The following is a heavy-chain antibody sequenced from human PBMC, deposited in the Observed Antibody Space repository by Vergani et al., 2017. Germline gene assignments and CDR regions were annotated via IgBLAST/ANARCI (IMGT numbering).Heavy chain of an antibody. J-gene: IGHJ6*04. CDR3: ARAAGYCSSTSCRGYYYYGMDV. CDR2: INHSGST. Sequence: QVQLQQWGAGLLKPSETLSLTCAVYGGSFSGYYWSWIRQPPGKGLEWIGEINHSGSTNYNPSLKSRVTISVDTSKNQFSLKLSSVTAADTAVYYCARAAGYCSSTSCRGYYYYGMDVWGKGTTVTVSS. CDR1: GGSFSGYY. D-gene: IGHD2-2*01. V-gene: IGHV4-34*01.